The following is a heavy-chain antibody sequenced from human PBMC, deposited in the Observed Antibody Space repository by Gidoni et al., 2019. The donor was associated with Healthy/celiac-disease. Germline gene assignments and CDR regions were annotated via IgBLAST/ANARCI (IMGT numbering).Heavy chain of an antibody. V-gene: IGHV3-7*03. J-gene: IGHJ6*02. CDR3: ARVGDIVVVPAAIPYGMDV. CDR2: IKQDGSGK. CDR1: GFTFSSYW. Sequence: SCAASGFTFSSYWMSWVRQAPGKGLEWVANIKQDGSGKYYVDSVKGRFTISRDNAKNSLYLQMNSLRAEDTAVYYCARVGDIVVVPAAIPYGMDVWGQGTTVTVSS. D-gene: IGHD2-2*01.